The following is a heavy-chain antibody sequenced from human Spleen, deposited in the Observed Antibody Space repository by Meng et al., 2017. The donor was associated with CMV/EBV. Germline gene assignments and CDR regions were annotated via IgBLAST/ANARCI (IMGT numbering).Heavy chain of an antibody. CDR2: INSDGSST. D-gene: IGHD2-2*01. V-gene: IGHV3-74*01. CDR3: ARSGYCNSVSCQGAYYYGMDV. Sequence: GESLKISCAASGFTFSSYWMHWVRQAPGKGLVWVSRINSDGSSTSYADSVKGRFTISRDNAKNTLYLQMNSLRAEDTAVYYCARSGYCNSVSCQGAYYYGMDVWGQGTTVTVSS. CDR1: GFTFSSYW. J-gene: IGHJ6*02.